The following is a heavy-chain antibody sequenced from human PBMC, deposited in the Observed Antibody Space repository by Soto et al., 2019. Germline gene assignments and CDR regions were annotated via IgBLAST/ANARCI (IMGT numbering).Heavy chain of an antibody. J-gene: IGHJ4*02. CDR2: ISAYNGNI. CDR1: AYTFTNYG. D-gene: IGHD6-13*01. V-gene: IGHV1-18*01. CDR3: ARSGSIWTLREFDS. Sequence: QVQLVQSGGEVKKPGASVKVSCKASAYTFTNYGISWVRQAPGQGLEWMGWISAYNGNINYAQKFRGRVTMTTDTSTSSAYLEVRSLRSDDTAVYYCARSGSIWTLREFDSWGQGTLVTVSS.